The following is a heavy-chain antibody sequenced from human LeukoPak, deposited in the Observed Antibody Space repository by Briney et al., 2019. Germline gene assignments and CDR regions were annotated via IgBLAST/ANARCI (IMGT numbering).Heavy chain of an antibody. Sequence: SGGSLRLSCAASGFTFSSYAMSWVRQAPGKGLEWVSSISGSAGSTYYADSVKGRFTISRDNSKNTLYLQTNSLRAEDTAVYYCAKGIEYGDPYYFDYWGQGTLVTVSS. D-gene: IGHD4-17*01. CDR1: GFTFSSYA. CDR2: ISGSAGST. CDR3: AKGIEYGDPYYFDY. V-gene: IGHV3-23*01. J-gene: IGHJ4*02.